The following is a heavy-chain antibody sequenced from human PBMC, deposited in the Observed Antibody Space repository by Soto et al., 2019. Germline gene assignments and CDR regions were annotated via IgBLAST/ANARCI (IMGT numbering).Heavy chain of an antibody. Sequence: QVQLQESGPGLVKPSETLSLTCTVSGGSISSYYWSWIRQPPGKGLEWIGYIDHSGSTNYNPSLKSRVTISVDTSKNQFSLKLSSVTAADTAVYYCARRYCSSSSCYLDYWGQGTLVTVSS. CDR2: IDHSGST. J-gene: IGHJ4*02. V-gene: IGHV4-59*08. D-gene: IGHD2-15*01. CDR3: ARRYCSSSSCYLDY. CDR1: GGSISSYY.